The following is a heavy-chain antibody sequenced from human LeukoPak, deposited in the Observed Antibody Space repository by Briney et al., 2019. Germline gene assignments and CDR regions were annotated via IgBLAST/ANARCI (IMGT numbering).Heavy chain of an antibody. J-gene: IGHJ6*03. Sequence: ASVKVSCKASGYTFTSYYMHWVRQAPGQGLEWMGIINPSGGSTSYAQKFQGRVTMTRDTSTSTVCMELSSLRSEDTAVYYCARGGSTSYYYYYYYMDVWGKGTTVTVSS. CDR1: GYTFTSYY. CDR2: INPSGGST. D-gene: IGHD2-2*01. V-gene: IGHV1-46*01. CDR3: ARGGSTSYYYYYYYMDV.